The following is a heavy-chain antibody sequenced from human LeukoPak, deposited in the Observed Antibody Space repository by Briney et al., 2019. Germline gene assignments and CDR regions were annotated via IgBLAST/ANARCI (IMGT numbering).Heavy chain of an antibody. Sequence: ASVKVSCKASGYTFTSYDINWVRQATGQGLEWMGWMNPNSGNTGYAQKFQGRVTMTRNTSISTAYMELSSLRSEDTAVYYCARASQRTAVAGTGYWGQGTLVTVSS. D-gene: IGHD6-19*01. CDR1: GYTFTSYD. V-gene: IGHV1-8*01. J-gene: IGHJ4*02. CDR2: MNPNSGNT. CDR3: ARASQRTAVAGTGY.